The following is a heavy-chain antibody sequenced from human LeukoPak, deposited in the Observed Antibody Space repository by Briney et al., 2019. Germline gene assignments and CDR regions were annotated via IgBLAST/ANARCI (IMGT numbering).Heavy chain of an antibody. Sequence: GGSLRLSCAASGFIFSSYEMNWVRQAPGKGLEWVSYISSSVSTMFYADSVKGRFTISRDNAKNSLYLQMNSLRVEDTAVYYCAREAYSSGWSIWDCWGQGTLVTVSS. V-gene: IGHV3-48*03. CDR2: ISSSVSTM. CDR3: AREAYSSGWSIWDC. D-gene: IGHD6-19*01. CDR1: GFIFSSYE. J-gene: IGHJ4*02.